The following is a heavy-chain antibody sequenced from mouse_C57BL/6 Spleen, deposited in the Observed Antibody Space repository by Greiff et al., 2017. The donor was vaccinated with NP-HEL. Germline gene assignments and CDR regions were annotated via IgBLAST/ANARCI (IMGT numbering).Heavy chain of an antibody. CDR1: GYTFTSYW. V-gene: IGHV1-50*01. CDR3: ARITTPYYFDY. J-gene: IGHJ2*01. D-gene: IGHD1-3*01. Sequence: QVQLQQPGAELVKPGASVKLSCKASGYTFTSYWMQWVKQRPGQGLEWIGEIDPSDSYPNYNQKFKGKATLTVDTSSSTAYMQLSSLTSEDSAVYYCARITTPYYFDYWGQGTTLTVSS. CDR2: IDPSDSYP.